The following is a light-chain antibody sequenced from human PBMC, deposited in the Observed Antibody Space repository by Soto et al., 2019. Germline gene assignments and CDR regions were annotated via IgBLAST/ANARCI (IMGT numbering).Light chain of an antibody. CDR1: QPVNNN. J-gene: IGKJ4*01. CDR3: KQYNNWHRT. V-gene: IGKV3-15*01. Sequence: EIVMTQSPATLAVSPLDIANISRRASQPVNNNLAWYQQKPGQAPRTLIYGASTRATYIQARFSGSGSGTDFTLTISSMQSEDFAVYYCKQYNNWHRTFGEGTKVDIK. CDR2: GAS.